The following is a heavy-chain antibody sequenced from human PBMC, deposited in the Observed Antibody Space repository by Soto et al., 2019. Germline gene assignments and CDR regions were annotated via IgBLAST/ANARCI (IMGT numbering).Heavy chain of an antibody. CDR2: ISGYNRDT. Sequence: ASVKVSCKASGYTFISYGLTWVRQAPGQGLEWMGWISGYNRDTNHAQKFQGRVTMTRNTSTSTAYMELRSLTPDDTAVYYCARAARAQGDCDYWGQGTLVTVSS. D-gene: IGHD3-10*01. CDR1: GYTFISYG. J-gene: IGHJ4*02. V-gene: IGHV1-18*01. CDR3: ARAARAQGDCDY.